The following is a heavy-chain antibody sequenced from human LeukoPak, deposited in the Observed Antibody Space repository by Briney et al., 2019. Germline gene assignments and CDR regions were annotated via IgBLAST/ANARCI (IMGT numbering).Heavy chain of an antibody. CDR3: ARVGPTYYDILTGYKRRYYFDY. V-gene: IGHV4-34*01. CDR1: GGSFSGYY. CDR2: INHSGST. J-gene: IGHJ4*02. D-gene: IGHD3-9*01. Sequence: SETLSLTCAVYGGSFSGYYWGWIRQPPGKGLEWIGEINHSGSTNYNPSLKSRVTISVDTSKNQFSLKLSSVTAADTAVYYCARVGPTYYDILTGYKRRYYFDYWGQGTLVTVSS.